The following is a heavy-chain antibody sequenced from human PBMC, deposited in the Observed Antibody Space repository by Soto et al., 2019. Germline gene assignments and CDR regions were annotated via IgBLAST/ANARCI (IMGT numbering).Heavy chain of an antibody. Sequence: QVQLVQSGAEVKKPGASVKVSCKASGYTFTSYGISWVRQAPGQGLEWMGWISAYNGNTNYAQKPQRRVTTTTVTSTSTAYMELRSLRSDDTAGYYCARAGPDKYYDFCSGDYWGQGTLVTVSS. D-gene: IGHD3-3*01. CDR3: ARAGPDKYYDFCSGDY. J-gene: IGHJ4*02. CDR1: GYTFTSYG. V-gene: IGHV1-18*01. CDR2: ISAYNGNT.